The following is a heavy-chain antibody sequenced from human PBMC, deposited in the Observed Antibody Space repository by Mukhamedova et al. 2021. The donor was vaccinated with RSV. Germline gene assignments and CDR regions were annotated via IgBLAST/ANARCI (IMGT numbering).Heavy chain of an antibody. CDR3: ARKYDFWSGYGFDP. V-gene: IGHV6-1*01. CDR2: WYN. Sequence: WYNDYAVSVKSRITINPDTSKNQFSLQLNSVTPEDTAVYYCARKYDFWSGYGFDPWGQGTLVTVSS. D-gene: IGHD3-3*01. J-gene: IGHJ5*02.